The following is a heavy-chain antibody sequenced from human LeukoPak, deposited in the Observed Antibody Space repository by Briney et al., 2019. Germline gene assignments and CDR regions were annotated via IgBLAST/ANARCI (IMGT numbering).Heavy chain of an antibody. J-gene: IGHJ6*03. CDR2: INPNSGGT. CDR3: ARERGSSWRYYYMDV. D-gene: IGHD6-13*01. CDR1: GYTFTGYY. V-gene: IGHV1-2*06. Sequence: ASVKVSCKASGYTFTGYYMHWVRQAPGQGLEWMGRINPNSGGTNYAQKFQGRVTTTRDTSISTAYMELSRLRSDDTAVYYCARERGSSWRYYYMDVWGKGTTVTVSS.